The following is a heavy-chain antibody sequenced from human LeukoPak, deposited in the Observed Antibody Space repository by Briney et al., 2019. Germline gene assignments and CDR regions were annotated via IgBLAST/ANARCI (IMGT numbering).Heavy chain of an antibody. V-gene: IGHV3-11*04. CDR2: ISSSGSTI. J-gene: IGHJ4*02. Sequence: PGGSLRLXCAASGFTFSDYYMSWIRQAPGKELEWVSYISSSGSTIYYADSVKGRFTISRDNAKNSLYLQMNSLRAEDTAVYYCARGGYHYDSSGYPSTIDYWGQGTQVTVSS. CDR3: ARGGYHYDSSGYPSTIDY. CDR1: GFTFSDYY. D-gene: IGHD3-22*01.